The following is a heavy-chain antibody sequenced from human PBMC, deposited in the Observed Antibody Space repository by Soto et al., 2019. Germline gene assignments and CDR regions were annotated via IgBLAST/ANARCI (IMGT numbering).Heavy chain of an antibody. Sequence: HEHLVQSGAEVKRPGASLKVSCKASGYSFTGYYIHWVRQAPGQGLEWMGWINPDSGATNYAQNFQGRVTLTGDTSISTASMDLTSLTSDETAVYYCARVDYGTGGYPFPYFDYWGQGTLVIVSS. D-gene: IGHD2-8*02. J-gene: IGHJ4*02. CDR3: ARVDYGTGGYPFPYFDY. CDR2: INPDSGAT. V-gene: IGHV1-2*02. CDR1: GYSFTGYY.